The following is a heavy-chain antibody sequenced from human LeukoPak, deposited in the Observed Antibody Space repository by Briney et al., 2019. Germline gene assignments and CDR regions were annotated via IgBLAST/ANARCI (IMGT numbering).Heavy chain of an antibody. CDR2: ISGSGGST. Sequence: GGSLRLSCAASGFTFSSYAMSWVRQAPGKGLEWVSAISGSGGSTYYADSMKGRFTISRDNSKNTLYLQMNSLRAEDTAVYYCAKFLPTHIVVANYYFDYWGQGTLVTVSS. J-gene: IGHJ4*02. D-gene: IGHD2-21*01. CDR3: AKFLPTHIVVANYYFDY. V-gene: IGHV3-23*01. CDR1: GFTFSSYA.